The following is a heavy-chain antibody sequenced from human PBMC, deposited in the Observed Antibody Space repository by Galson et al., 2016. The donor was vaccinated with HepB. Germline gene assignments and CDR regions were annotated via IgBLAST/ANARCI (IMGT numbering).Heavy chain of an antibody. CDR2: IKQDGSEK. V-gene: IGHV3-7*03. CDR3: VRTGRGDS. D-gene: IGHD1-14*01. J-gene: IGHJ4*02. CDR1: GFSFSTFW. Sequence: SLRLSCAAFGFSFSTFWMSWIRQVPGKGLEWVANIKQDGSEKYHVDSVKGRFTVSRDNVKNSQYLQMNSLRAEDTAVYYCVRTGRGDSWGQGTQVTVSS.